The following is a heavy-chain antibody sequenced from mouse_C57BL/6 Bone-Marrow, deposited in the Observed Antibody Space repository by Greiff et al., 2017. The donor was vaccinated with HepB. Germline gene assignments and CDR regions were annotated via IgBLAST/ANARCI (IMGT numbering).Heavy chain of an antibody. D-gene: IGHD1-1*01. J-gene: IGHJ1*03. CDR1: GYTFTDYY. CDR2: INPYNGGT. CDR3: ASLHYYGSSSWYFDV. Sequence: EVQLQQSGPVLVKPGASVKMSCKASGYTFTDYYMNWVKQSHGKSLEWIGVINPYNGGTSYNQKFKGKATLTVDKSSSTAYMELNSLTSEDSAVYYCASLHYYGSSSWYFDVWGTGTTVTVSS. V-gene: IGHV1-19*01.